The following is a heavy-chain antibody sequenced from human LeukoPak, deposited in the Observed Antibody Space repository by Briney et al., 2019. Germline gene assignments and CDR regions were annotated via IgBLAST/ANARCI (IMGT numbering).Heavy chain of an antibody. CDR1: GGSISSRSYS. CDR2: IYHSGST. CDR3: ARVRGYLDCLDP. Sequence: PSETLSLTCTVSGGSISSRSYSWGWIRQPPGKGLEWIGSIYHSGSTYYNPSLKSRVTISVDTSKNHFSLKLSSVTAADTAVYYCARVRGYLDCLDPWGQGTLVTVSS. D-gene: IGHD3-9*01. J-gene: IGHJ5*02. V-gene: IGHV4-39*02.